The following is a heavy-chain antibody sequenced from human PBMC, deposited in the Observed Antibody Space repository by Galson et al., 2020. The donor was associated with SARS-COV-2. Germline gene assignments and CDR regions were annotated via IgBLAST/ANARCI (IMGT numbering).Heavy chain of an antibody. CDR3: AREPNDYWGTGDYMDV. D-gene: IGHD3-16*01. Sequence: GGSLRLSSAASGFTIHTTDMHWVRQAPGTGLEWVSFISSRSTTIYYADSVKGRFTISRDNGKNSLYLQMNSLRAEDKAVYYCAREPNDYWGTGDYMDVWGKGTTVTVSS. CDR2: ISSRSTTI. J-gene: IGHJ6*03. CDR1: GFTIHTTD. V-gene: IGHV3-48*01.